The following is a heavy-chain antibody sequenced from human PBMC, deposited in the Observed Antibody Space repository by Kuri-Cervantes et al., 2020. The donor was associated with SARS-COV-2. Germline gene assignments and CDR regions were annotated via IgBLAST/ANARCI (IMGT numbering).Heavy chain of an antibody. CDR2: IYYSGST. J-gene: IGHJ4*02. CDR3: ARGLRGGSLDY. CDR1: GGSISSYY. V-gene: IGHV4-59*01. D-gene: IGHD2-15*01. Sequence: GSLRLSCTVSGGSISSYYWSWIRQPPGKGLEWIGYIYYSGSTNYNPSLKSRVTISVDTSKNQFSLKLSSVTAADTAVYYCARGLRGGSLDYWGQRTLVTVSS.